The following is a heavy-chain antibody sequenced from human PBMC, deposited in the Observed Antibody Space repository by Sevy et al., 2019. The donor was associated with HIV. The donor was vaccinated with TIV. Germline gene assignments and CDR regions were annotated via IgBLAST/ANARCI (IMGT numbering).Heavy chain of an antibody. CDR1: GFIFSQYS. D-gene: IGHD4-17*01. J-gene: IGHJ4*02. CDR2: ITRSSSYI. Sequence: GGSLRLSCAASGFIFSQYSLNWVRQAPGKGLEWVSSITRSSSYIYYADSVKGRFTISRDNAKTSLYLQMNSLRAEDTAVYYCARAYGDYVGGYHFDYWGQGTLVTVSS. CDR3: ARAYGDYVGGYHFDY. V-gene: IGHV3-21*01.